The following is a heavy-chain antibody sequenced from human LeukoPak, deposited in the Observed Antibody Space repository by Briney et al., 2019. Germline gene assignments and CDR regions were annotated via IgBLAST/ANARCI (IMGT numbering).Heavy chain of an antibody. CDR3: ASGMGVPAASVDY. J-gene: IGHJ4*02. Sequence: PSETLSLTCTVSGGSISSSSYYWGWIRQPPGKGLEWIGSIYYSGSTYYNPSLKSRVTISVDTSKNQFSLKLSSVTAADTAVYYCASGMGVPAASVDYWGQGTLVTVSS. D-gene: IGHD2-2*01. CDR2: IYYSGST. CDR1: GGSISSSSYY. V-gene: IGHV4-39*07.